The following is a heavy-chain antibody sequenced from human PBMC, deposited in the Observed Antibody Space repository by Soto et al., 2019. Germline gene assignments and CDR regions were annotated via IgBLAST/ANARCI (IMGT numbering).Heavy chain of an antibody. CDR1: GYSFTSYW. V-gene: IGHV5-51*01. D-gene: IGHD2-2*01. Sequence: GESLKISCKGSGYSFTSYWIGWVRQMPGKGLEWTGIIYPGDSDTRYSPSFQGQVTISADKSISTAYLQWSSLKASDTAMYYCARRGWGLGYCSSTSCPEDAFDIWGQGTMVTVSS. J-gene: IGHJ3*02. CDR2: IYPGDSDT. CDR3: ARRGWGLGYCSSTSCPEDAFDI.